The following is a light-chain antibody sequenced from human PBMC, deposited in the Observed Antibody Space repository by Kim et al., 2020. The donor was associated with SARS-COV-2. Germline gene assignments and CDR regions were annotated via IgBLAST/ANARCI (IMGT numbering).Light chain of an antibody. V-gene: IGLV1-44*01. CDR2: SNE. CDR1: STNVGSNT. Sequence: GQSIVISCSGNSTNVGSNTVKWYQQLSGTAARPLVVSNEQRPSGVPDPFSVSKSGTSASLAISGLQAEDEADYYCAAWDDNPTGPVFGGGTQLTVL. CDR3: AAWDDNPTGPV. J-gene: IGLJ2*01.